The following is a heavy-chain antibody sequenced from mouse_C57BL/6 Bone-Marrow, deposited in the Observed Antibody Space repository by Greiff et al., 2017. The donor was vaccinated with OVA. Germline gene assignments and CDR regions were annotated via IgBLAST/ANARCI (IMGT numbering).Heavy chain of an antibody. CDR2: ISYDGSN. CDR3: ARGGFTTGRFDY. J-gene: IGHJ2*01. Sequence: VQLQQSGPGLVKPSQSLSLTCSVTGYSITSGYYWNWIRQFPGNKLEWMGYISYDGSNNYNPSLKNRIAITRDTSKNQFFLKLNSVTTEDTATYDCARGGFTTGRFDYWGQGTTLTVSS. V-gene: IGHV3-6*01. CDR1: GYSITSGYY. D-gene: IGHD1-1*01.